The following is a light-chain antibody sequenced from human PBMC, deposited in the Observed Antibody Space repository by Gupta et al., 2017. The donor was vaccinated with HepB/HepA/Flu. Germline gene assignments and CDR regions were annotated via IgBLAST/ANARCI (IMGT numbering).Light chain of an antibody. J-gene: IGKJ4*01. Sequence: DIQMTQSPSSVSASVGDRVTITCRSSQDISRWLAWYQRKPGRAPTLLIYPATSLQSGVPSRFSGTGSGTDFTLPITNLQHEDFATYYCQQGYSFPLTFGGGTKVE. CDR1: QDISRW. CDR2: PAT. CDR3: QQGYSFPLT. V-gene: IGKV1-12*01.